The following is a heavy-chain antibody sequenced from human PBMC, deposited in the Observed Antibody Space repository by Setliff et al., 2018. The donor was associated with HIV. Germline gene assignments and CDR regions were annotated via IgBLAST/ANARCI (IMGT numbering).Heavy chain of an antibody. J-gene: IGHJ4*02. CDR1: GYPFNNFG. Sequence: ASVKASCKASGYPFNNFGISWVRQAPGQGLEWLAWINVYSGDTNFAQRFQGRVTMTRDASTGTAYMELRNLRSDDTAVYYCATDRTQTGISMVRGRLTDPARYPLDYWGPGTLVTVSS. CDR3: ATDRTQTGISMVRGRLTDPARYPLDY. V-gene: IGHV1-18*01. CDR2: INVYSGDT. D-gene: IGHD3-10*01.